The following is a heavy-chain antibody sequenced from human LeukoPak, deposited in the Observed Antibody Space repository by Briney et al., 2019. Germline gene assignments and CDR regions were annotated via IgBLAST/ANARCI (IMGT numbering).Heavy chain of an antibody. CDR1: GGSISSSSYY. Sequence: SETLSLTCTVSGGSISSSSYYWGWIRQPPGKGLEWIGSIYYSGSTYYNPSLKSRVAISVDTSKNQFSLKLSSVTAADTAVYYCARSDIVATIPFDYWGQGTLVTVSS. CDR2: IYYSGST. CDR3: ARSDIVATIPFDY. V-gene: IGHV4-39*01. J-gene: IGHJ4*02. D-gene: IGHD5-12*01.